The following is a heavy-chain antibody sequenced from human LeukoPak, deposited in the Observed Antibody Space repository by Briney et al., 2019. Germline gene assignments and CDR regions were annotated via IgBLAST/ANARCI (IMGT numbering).Heavy chain of an antibody. CDR2: MSQDGTDK. CDR1: GFTFRDSW. Sequence: GGSLRLSCAASGFTFRDSWMSWVRQAPGKGLEWVATMSQDGTDKYYVDSVKGRFTISRDNGKTSLFLQMNSLRAEDTAVYYCAIFPPKIGGCEVPWGQGTLVTVSS. CDR3: AIFPPKIGGCEVP. J-gene: IGHJ4*02. D-gene: IGHD5-12*01. V-gene: IGHV3-7*02.